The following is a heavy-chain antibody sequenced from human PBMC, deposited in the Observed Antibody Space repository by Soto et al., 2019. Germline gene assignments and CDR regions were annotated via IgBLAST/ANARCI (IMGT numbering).Heavy chain of an antibody. D-gene: IGHD3-3*01. CDR3: ARDIWSGFPNWFDP. CDR2: IIPIFGTA. Sequence: QVQLVQSGAEVKKPGSSVKVSCKASGGTFSSYAISWVRQAPGQGLEWMGGIIPIFGTANYAQKFQGRVTITADESTSTAYMERISLISEDTAVYYCARDIWSGFPNWFDPWGQGTLVTVSS. J-gene: IGHJ5*02. CDR1: GGTFSSYA. V-gene: IGHV1-69*12.